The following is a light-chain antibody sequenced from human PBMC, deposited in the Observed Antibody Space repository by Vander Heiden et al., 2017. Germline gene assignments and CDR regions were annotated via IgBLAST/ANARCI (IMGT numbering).Light chain of an antibody. V-gene: IGLV3-1*01. Sequence: SYEVTQPPSLSVSPGQTARTTCSGHNLYRKYVSWYQQRPGQSPRLVLYQDDKRPSGIPERFSGSNSGNTATLTISGTQSMDEADYYCQSWDSNNVIFGGGTSLTVL. CDR1: NLYRKY. CDR3: QSWDSNNVI. J-gene: IGLJ2*01. CDR2: QDD.